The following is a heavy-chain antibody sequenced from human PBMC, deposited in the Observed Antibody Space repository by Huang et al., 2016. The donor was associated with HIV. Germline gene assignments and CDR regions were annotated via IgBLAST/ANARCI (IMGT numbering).Heavy chain of an antibody. J-gene: IGHJ4*02. V-gene: IGHV3-30*18. CDR3: AKGGSAAAVLDF. D-gene: IGHD6-13*01. CDR1: GFTFSSYG. Sequence: QVQLVESGGGVVQPGRSLRISCAASGFTFSSYGMHWVRQAQGKGLEGVAVISYDSKTKYYADSLTGRFRISRYNSKTTVYLQLNSLRLEDTAVYYCAKGGSAAAVLDFWGQGTLVTVSS. CDR2: ISYDSKTK.